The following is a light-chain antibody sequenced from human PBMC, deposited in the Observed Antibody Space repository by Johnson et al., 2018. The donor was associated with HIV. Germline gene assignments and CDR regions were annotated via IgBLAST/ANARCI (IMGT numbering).Light chain of an antibody. CDR1: SSNIGNNY. V-gene: IGLV1-51*02. J-gene: IGLJ1*01. Sequence: VLTQPPSVSAAPGQKVAISCSGSSSNIGNNYVSWYQQLQRTAPKLLIYENNKRPSGIPDRFSGSKSGTSATLGITGLQTGDEADYYCGTWDSSLSAFYVIGTGTKVTVL. CDR3: GTWDSSLSAFYV. CDR2: ENN.